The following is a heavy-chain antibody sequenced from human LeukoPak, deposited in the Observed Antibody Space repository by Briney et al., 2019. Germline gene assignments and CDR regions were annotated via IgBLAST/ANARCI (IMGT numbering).Heavy chain of an antibody. V-gene: IGHV3-23*01. Sequence: GGSLRLSCAASGFTFSSYAMSWVRQAPGRGLEWLSSISSSGTTIYYADSVKGRFTISRDSSKNTVFLQMSSLRPDDTAVYYCAKENSALTIGGGIWFDPWGQGTLVTVSS. D-gene: IGHD2-15*01. CDR3: AKENSALTIGGGIWFDP. J-gene: IGHJ5*02. CDR2: ISSSGTTI. CDR1: GFTFSSYA.